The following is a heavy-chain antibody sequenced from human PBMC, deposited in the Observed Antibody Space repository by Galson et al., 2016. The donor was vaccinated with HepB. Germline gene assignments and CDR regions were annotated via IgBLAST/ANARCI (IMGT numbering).Heavy chain of an antibody. CDR3: AKTQETGKWVFDY. Sequence: SLRLSCAASGFTFSNHGMVWVRQAPGRGLKWVSSISSSSTYTYYADSVKGRFTISRDNSKNTLFLQMNNLRAEDTAIYYCAKTQETGKWVFDYWGQGTLVTVSS. CDR1: GFTFSNHG. J-gene: IGHJ4*02. V-gene: IGHV3-23*01. CDR2: ISSSSTYT. D-gene: IGHD3-9*01.